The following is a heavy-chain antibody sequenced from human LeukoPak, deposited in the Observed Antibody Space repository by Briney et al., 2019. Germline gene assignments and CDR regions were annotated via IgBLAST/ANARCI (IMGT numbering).Heavy chain of an antibody. CDR3: ARHGLGSSWFGFDY. D-gene: IGHD6-13*01. V-gene: IGHV5-51*01. CDR2: INPGDSDP. CDR1: GYSFTTYW. J-gene: IGHJ4*02. Sequence: GDSLKISCKGSGYSFTTYWIGWVRRMPGKGLEWVGIINPGDSDPRYRPSFQGQVTISADKSIGTAYLQWSSVKASDTAMYYCARHGLGSSWFGFDYWGRGTLVTVSS.